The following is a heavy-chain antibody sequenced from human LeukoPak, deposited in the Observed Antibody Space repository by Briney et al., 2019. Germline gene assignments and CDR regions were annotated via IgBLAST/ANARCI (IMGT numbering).Heavy chain of an antibody. J-gene: IGHJ6*03. Sequence: GGSLRLSCAASGFTFSNYGMHWVRQAPGKGLEWVAFIRYDGSNKYYADSVKGRLTISRDNSMNTLYLQMNSLRDEDTAIYYCAKDRFPVVIMEENYMDVWGKGTTVTVSS. V-gene: IGHV3-30*02. CDR2: IRYDGSNK. CDR3: AKDRFPVVIMEENYMDV. D-gene: IGHD3-3*01. CDR1: GFTFSNYG.